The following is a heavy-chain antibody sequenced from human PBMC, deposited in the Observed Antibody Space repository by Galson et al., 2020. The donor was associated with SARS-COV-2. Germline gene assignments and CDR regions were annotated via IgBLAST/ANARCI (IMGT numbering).Heavy chain of an antibody. CDR3: ARDYGDYYFDY. Sequence: GESLKISCAASGFTVSSNYMSWVRQAPGKGLEWVSVIYSGGSTYYADSVKGRFPISRDKSKNTLYPQMNSLRAEDTAVYYCARDYGDYYFDYWGQGTLVTVSS. CDR2: IYSGGST. D-gene: IGHD4-17*01. J-gene: IGHJ4*02. CDR1: GFTVSSNY. V-gene: IGHV3-53*01.